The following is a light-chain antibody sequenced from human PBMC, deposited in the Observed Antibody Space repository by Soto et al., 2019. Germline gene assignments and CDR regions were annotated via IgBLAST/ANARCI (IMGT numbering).Light chain of an antibody. V-gene: IGKV2D-29*01. CDR1: HSPLHSDGKTY. CDR3: MQSIQLPPST. Sequence: DIVMTQTPRSLYLTPGQAASIYSKSSHSPLHSDGKTYLYWYLQKPAQPPQLXXYEVSNRFSGVPDRFSGSGSGTDFTPKISRVEAQDVGVYYCMQSIQLPPSTFGQGTRLEIK. J-gene: IGKJ5*01. CDR2: EVS.